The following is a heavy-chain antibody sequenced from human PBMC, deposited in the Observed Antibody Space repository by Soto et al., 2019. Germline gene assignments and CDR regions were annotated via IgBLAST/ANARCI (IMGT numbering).Heavy chain of an antibody. J-gene: IGHJ6*03. V-gene: IGHV3-11*01. Sequence: QVQLVESGGDLVKPGGSLRLSCAASGFTFSDYYMTWIRQAPGEGLEWVSYISTSGSTIYSADSVKGRFTISSDNTKNSLLLQMNSLRAEDTAVYYCASALMVRGVRTYSYYYYLDVWGKGTTVTVSS. D-gene: IGHD3-10*01. CDR3: ASALMVRGVRTYSYYYYLDV. CDR1: GFTFSDYY. CDR2: ISTSGSTI.